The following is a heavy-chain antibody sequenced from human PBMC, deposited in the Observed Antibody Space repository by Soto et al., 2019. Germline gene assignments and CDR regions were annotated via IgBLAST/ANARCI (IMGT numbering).Heavy chain of an antibody. D-gene: IGHD3-16*02. CDR2: IYYSGST. Sequence: SETLSLTCTVSGGSISSSSYYWGWIRQPPGKGLEWIGSIYYSGSTYYNPSLKSRVTISVDTSKNQFSLKLSSVTAADMAVYYCARHGGSYRDHFDYWGQGTLVTVSS. CDR3: ARHGGSYRDHFDY. CDR1: GGSISSSSYY. V-gene: IGHV4-39*01. J-gene: IGHJ4*02.